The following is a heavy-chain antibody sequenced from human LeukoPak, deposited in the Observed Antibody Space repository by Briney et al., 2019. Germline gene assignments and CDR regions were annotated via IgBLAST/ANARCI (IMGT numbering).Heavy chain of an antibody. CDR2: ISFSTGST. CDR3: AKGLSYFDS. CDR1: GFTFRTSD. V-gene: IGHV3-23*01. Sequence: PGGSLRLSCAVFGFTFRTSDMTWVRQAPGKAMEWVSGISFSTGSTFYPDSVKGRFTISRDNSKNTLYLQMVSLTVEDTAVYYCAKGLSYFDSWGQGALVTVPS. J-gene: IGHJ4*02.